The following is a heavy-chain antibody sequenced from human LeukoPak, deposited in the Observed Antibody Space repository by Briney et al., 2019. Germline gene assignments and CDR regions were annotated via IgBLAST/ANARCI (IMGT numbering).Heavy chain of an antibody. CDR2: IYHSGST. D-gene: IGHD6-19*01. J-gene: IGHJ4*02. Sequence: SETLSLTCAVSGYSISSGYYWGWIRQPPGKGLEWIGSIYHSGSTYYNPSLKSRVTISVDTSKNQFSLKLSSVTAADTAVYYCASPGYSSGWYGYWGQGTLVTVSS. CDR1: GYSISSGYY. CDR3: ASPGYSSGWYGY. V-gene: IGHV4-38-2*01.